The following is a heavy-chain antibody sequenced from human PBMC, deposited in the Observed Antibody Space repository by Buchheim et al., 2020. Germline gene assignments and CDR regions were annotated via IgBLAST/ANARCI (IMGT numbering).Heavy chain of an antibody. CDR3: VRGLGDCSSTSCRIFDS. D-gene: IGHD2-2*01. V-gene: IGHV5-51*01. J-gene: IGHJ4*02. CDR2: IYPRDSDT. CDR1: GYSFSNYY. Sequence: EVQLVQSGAEVKKPGESLKISCKGSGYSFSNYYIGWVRQMPGQGLEWMAIIYPRDSDTRYSPSFQGQVTISADKSISTAYLQWSSLKASDTAIYYCVRGLGDCSSTSCRIFDSWGQGSL.